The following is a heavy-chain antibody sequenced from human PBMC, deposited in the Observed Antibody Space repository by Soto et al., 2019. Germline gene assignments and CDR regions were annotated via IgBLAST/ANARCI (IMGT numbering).Heavy chain of an antibody. CDR2: INPNSGGT. Sequence: GASVKVSCKASGYTFTGYYMHWVRQAPGQGLEWMGWINPNSGGTNYVQKFQGWVTMTRDTSISTAYMELSRLRSDDTAAYYCARGSTAMVTDFDYWGQGTLVTVSS. J-gene: IGHJ4*02. CDR3: ARGSTAMVTDFDY. V-gene: IGHV1-2*04. CDR1: GYTFTGYY. D-gene: IGHD5-18*01.